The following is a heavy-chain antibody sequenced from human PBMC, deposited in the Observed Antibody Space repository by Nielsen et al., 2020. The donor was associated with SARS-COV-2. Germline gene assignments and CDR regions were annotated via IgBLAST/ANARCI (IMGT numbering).Heavy chain of an antibody. CDR3: AREGRKLPLDY. CDR2: IASSDKTT. Sequence: ESLKISCAASGFTFSTYTMNWVRQAPGKGLEWVSYIASSDKTTYYADSVKGRFTISRDNAKNSLYLQMNSLRAEDTAVYYCAREGRKLPLDYWGQGTLVTVSS. J-gene: IGHJ4*02. V-gene: IGHV3-48*04. D-gene: IGHD5-24*01. CDR1: GFTFSTYT.